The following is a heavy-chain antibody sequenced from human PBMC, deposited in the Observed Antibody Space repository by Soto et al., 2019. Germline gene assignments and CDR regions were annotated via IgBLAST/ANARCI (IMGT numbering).Heavy chain of an antibody. D-gene: IGHD1-26*01. CDR3: ARSGSYYSLFDY. CDR2: IIPIFGTA. Sequence: ASVKVSCKASGGTFSSYAMSWVRQAPGQGLEWMGGIIPIFGTANYAQKFQGRVTITADKSTSTAYMELSSLRSEDTAVYYCARSGSYYSLFDYWGQGTLVTVSS. CDR1: GGTFSSYA. V-gene: IGHV1-69*06. J-gene: IGHJ4*02.